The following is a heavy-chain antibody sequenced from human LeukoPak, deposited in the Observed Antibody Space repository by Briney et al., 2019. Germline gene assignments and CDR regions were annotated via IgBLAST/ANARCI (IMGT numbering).Heavy chain of an antibody. CDR2: IKGDLTEK. CDR1: GFRFSSYW. D-gene: IGHD3-22*01. J-gene: IGHJ5*02. CDR3: ARVRGGYSSFDP. Sequence: PGGSLRLSCAASGFRFSSYWMSWVRQAPGKGLEWVANIKGDLTEKYYMDSVKGRFTISRDNAKNSLYLQMNSLRAEDTAVYYCARVRGGYSSFDPWGQGTLVTVSS. V-gene: IGHV3-7*01.